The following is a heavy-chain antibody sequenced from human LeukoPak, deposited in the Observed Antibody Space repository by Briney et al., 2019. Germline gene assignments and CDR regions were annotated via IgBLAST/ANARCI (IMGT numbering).Heavy chain of an antibody. CDR2: INHSGST. CDR3: AREGLRGYSGYDY. D-gene: IGHD5-12*01. CDR1: GGSFSGYY. V-gene: IGHV4-34*01. Sequence: SETLSLTCAVYGGSFSGYYWSWIRQPPGKGLEWIGEINHSGSTNYNPSLKSRVTISVDTSKNQFSLKLSSVTAADTAVYYCAREGLRGYSGYDYWGQGTLVTVSS. J-gene: IGHJ4*02.